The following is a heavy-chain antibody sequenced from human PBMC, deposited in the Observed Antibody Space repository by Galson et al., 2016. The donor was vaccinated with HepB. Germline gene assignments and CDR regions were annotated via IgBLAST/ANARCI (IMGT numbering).Heavy chain of an antibody. D-gene: IGHD2-15*01. CDR3: AKWSGATWWYLDY. CDR2: INGSGTNT. J-gene: IGHJ4*02. CDR1: GFTFSNYS. Sequence: SLRLSCAASGFTFSNYSMSWVRQAPGKGLEWVAAINGSGTNTYYADSVKGRFTISRDNAKNALYLQMNSLRAEDTALYYCAKWSGATWWYLDYWGQGTLVTVSS. V-gene: IGHV3-23*01.